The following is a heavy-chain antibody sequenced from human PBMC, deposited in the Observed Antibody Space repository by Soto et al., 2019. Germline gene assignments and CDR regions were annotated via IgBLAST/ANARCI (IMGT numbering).Heavy chain of an antibody. Sequence: QVQLQESGPGLVKPSETLSLTCTVSGGPISSYYWSWIRQPPGKGLEWIGYIYYGGSTNYNPSLKSRVTISVDTSKNQFSLKLNSVTAADTAVYYCARDSGQWRGGTNWFDPWGQGTLVTVSS. J-gene: IGHJ5*02. CDR1: GGPISSYY. V-gene: IGHV4-59*01. CDR2: IYYGGST. CDR3: ARDSGQWRGGTNWFDP. D-gene: IGHD6-19*01.